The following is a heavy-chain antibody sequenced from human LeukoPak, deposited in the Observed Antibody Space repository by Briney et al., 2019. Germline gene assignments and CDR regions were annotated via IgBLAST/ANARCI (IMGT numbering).Heavy chain of an antibody. CDR2: ISYNGTT. V-gene: IGHV4-61*05. CDR3: ARTTKYYDYVWGSSNWFDP. CDR1: GGSISSSSYY. J-gene: IGHJ5*02. Sequence: SETLSLTCTVSGGSISSSSYYWGWIRQPPGKGLEWIAYISYNGTTRYNPSLKSRVTISVDTSKNQFSLKLSSVTAADTAVYYCARTTKYYDYVWGSSNWFDPWGQGTLVIVSS. D-gene: IGHD3-16*01.